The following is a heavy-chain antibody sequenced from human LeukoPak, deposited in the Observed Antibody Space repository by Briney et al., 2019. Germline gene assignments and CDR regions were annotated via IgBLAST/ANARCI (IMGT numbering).Heavy chain of an antibody. CDR3: TRRVKYGGTWDHFAD. CDR1: GFTFDNYR. J-gene: IGHJ4*02. CDR2: VNADGGNT. Sequence: GGSLRLSCAASGFTFDNYRMSWVRQAPGKGLEWVSTVNADGGNTYYADSVKGRFTISRDNSKSTLILQMNSLRVEDTALYYCTRRVKYGGTWDHFADWGQGTLVTVSS. V-gene: IGHV3-23*01. D-gene: IGHD1-26*01.